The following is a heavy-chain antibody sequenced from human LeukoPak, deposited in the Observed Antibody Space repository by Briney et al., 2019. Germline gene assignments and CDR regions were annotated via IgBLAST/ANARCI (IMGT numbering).Heavy chain of an antibody. CDR2: ISSSSNYI. CDR1: GFTFSTYS. V-gene: IGHV3-21*06. CDR3: ARPSLDDMVGAIGADY. D-gene: IGHD1-26*01. Sequence: GGSLRLSCAASGFTFSTYSMNWVRQAPGKGLEWVSSISSSSNYIYYADSVKGRFTISRDNAKTSLYLQMTSVRVEDTAVYFCARPSLDDMVGAIGADYWGQGTLVAVSS. J-gene: IGHJ4*02.